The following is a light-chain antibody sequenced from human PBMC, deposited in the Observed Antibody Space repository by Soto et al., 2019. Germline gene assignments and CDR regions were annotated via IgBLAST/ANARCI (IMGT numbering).Light chain of an antibody. CDR3: IQGTQFPPYT. J-gene: IGKJ2*01. CDR2: KIS. V-gene: IGKV2-24*01. CDR1: QSLRHSDGNTY. Sequence: DIVMTQTPLSSPVTLGQPASISCRSSQSLRHSDGNTYLSWLQQRPGQPPRLLIYKISNRLSGVPDRFSGGGAGTDFTLKISRVEAEDVGVYYCIQGTQFPPYTFGQGTKLEIE.